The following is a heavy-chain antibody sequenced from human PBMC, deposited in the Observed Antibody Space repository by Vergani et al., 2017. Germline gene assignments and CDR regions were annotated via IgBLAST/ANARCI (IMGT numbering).Heavy chain of an antibody. V-gene: IGHV3-13*04. J-gene: IGHJ4*02. Sequence: EVQLVESGGGLVQPGGSLRLSCAASGFTFSSYDMHWVRQATGKGLEWVSAIGTAGDTYYPGSVKGRFTISRENAKNSLYLQMNSLRAGDTAVYYCAKDLSMVRGVISHWGQGTLVTVSS. D-gene: IGHD3-10*01. CDR2: IGTAGDT. CDR1: GFTFSSYD. CDR3: AKDLSMVRGVISH.